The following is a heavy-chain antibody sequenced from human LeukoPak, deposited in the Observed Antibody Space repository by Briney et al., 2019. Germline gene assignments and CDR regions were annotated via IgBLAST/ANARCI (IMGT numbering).Heavy chain of an antibody. J-gene: IGHJ6*03. CDR3: ARDPGHSYYYYYYMDV. V-gene: IGHV1-18*01. CDR1: GYTFTSYG. CDR2: ISAYNGNT. D-gene: IGHD3-10*01. Sequence: GASVKVSCKASGYTFTSYGISWVRQAPGQGLEWMGWISAYNGNTNYAQKLQGRVTMTTDTSTSTAYMELRSLRSADTAVYYCARDPGHSYYYYYYMDVWGKGTTVTVSS.